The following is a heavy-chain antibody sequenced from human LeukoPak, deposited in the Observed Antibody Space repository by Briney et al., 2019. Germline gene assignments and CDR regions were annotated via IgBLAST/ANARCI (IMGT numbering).Heavy chain of an antibody. J-gene: IGHJ4*02. Sequence: KTGGSLRLSCAASGFTFSSYSMNWVRQAPGKGLEWVSSISSSTTYISYVDSVKGRFTISRDNAKNSLYLQMNSLRAEDTAVYYCARGAAGYVGASSFDYWGQGTLVTVSS. CDR2: ISSSTTYI. CDR1: GFTFSSYS. V-gene: IGHV3-21*01. D-gene: IGHD1-26*01. CDR3: ARGAAGYVGASSFDY.